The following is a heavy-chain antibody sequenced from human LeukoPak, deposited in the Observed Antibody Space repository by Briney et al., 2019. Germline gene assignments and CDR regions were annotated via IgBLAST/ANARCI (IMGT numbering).Heavy chain of an antibody. CDR1: GGSISSGGYY. CDR3: ARDLIIREARYGDYDCDYYYYYMDV. J-gene: IGHJ6*03. CDR2: IYYSGST. D-gene: IGHD4-17*01. Sequence: SETLSLTCTVSGGSISSGGYYWSWLRQHPGKGLEWIGYIYYSGSTYYNPSLKSRVTISVDTSKNQFSLKLSSVTAADTAVYYCARDLIIREARYGDYDCDYYYYYMDVWGKGTTVTVSS. V-gene: IGHV4-31*03.